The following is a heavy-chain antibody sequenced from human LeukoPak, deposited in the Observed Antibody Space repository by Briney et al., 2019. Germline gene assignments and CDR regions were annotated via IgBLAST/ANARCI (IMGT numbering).Heavy chain of an antibody. Sequence: SETLSLTCAVYGGSFSGYYWSWIRQPPGKGLERIGEINHSGSTNYNPSLKSRVTISVDTSKNQFSLKLSSVTAADTAVYYCARAGYSSSWSNVAEYFQHWGQGTLVTVSS. CDR3: ARAGYSSSWSNVAEYFQH. V-gene: IGHV4-34*01. CDR2: INHSGST. J-gene: IGHJ1*01. D-gene: IGHD6-13*01. CDR1: GGSFSGYY.